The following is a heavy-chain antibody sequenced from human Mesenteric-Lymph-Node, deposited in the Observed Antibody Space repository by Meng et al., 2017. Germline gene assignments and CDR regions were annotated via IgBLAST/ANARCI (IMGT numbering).Heavy chain of an antibody. J-gene: IGHJ4*02. Sequence: QVQLRHAGPGRVDPLQPLSPPCAISGDSVSSNSAAWHWIRQSPWRGLEWVGITNYRSKWYYDYAVSVKSRITINPDTSRNQISLQLNSVTPEDTAVYYCASWNFNYWGQGTLVTVSS. V-gene: IGHV6-1*01. CDR2: TNYRSKWYY. CDR1: GDSVSSNSAA. D-gene: IGHD1-1*01. CDR3: ASWNFNY.